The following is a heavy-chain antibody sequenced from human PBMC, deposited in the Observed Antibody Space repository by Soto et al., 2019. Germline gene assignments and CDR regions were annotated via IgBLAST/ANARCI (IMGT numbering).Heavy chain of an antibody. Sequence: GGALRLSCAASGFPFSDYYMTWIRQAPGKGLEWVSYISSSGSALQYADSVKGRFTISRDNARNSVFLQMNSLRVEDTAMYYCARDSPGGFNWFDPWGQGTLVTVSS. J-gene: IGHJ5*02. D-gene: IGHD3-16*01. CDR2: ISSSGSAL. V-gene: IGHV3-11*01. CDR3: ARDSPGGFNWFDP. CDR1: GFPFSDYY.